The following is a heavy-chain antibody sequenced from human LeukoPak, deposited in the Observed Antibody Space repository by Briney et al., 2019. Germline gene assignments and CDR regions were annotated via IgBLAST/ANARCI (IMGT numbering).Heavy chain of an antibody. CDR3: ARSVHIVVVTAIGY. CDR2: INPNSGGT. CDR1: GYTFTGYY. V-gene: IGHV1-2*02. Sequence: GASVKVSFKASGYTFTGYYMHWVRQAPGQGLEWMGWINPNSGGTNYAQKFQGRVTMTRDTSISTAYMELSRLRSDDTAVYYCARSVHIVVVTAIGYWGQGTPVTVSS. J-gene: IGHJ4*02. D-gene: IGHD2-21*02.